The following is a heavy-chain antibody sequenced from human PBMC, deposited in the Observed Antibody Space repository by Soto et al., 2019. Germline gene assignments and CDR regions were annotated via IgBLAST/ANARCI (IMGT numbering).Heavy chain of an antibody. CDR3: AIDIAAAGI. D-gene: IGHD6-13*01. Sequence: SETLSLTCTVSGGFISSYYWSWIRQPPGKGLEWIGYIYYSGSTNYNPSLKSRVTISVDTSKNQFSLKLSSVTAADPAVYYCAIDIAAAGIWGQGTLVTVSS. CDR1: GGFISSYY. V-gene: IGHV4-59*01. J-gene: IGHJ4*02. CDR2: IYYSGST.